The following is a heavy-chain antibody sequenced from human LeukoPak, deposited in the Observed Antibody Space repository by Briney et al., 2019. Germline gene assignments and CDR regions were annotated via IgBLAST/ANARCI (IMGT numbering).Heavy chain of an antibody. Sequence: SVKVSCKASGGTFSSYALSWVRQAPGQGLEWMGGIIPIFATADYAQKFQGRVTITADESTNTAYMELSSLRSDDTAVYYCARVANIVATVDDAFDIWGQGTMVTVSS. V-gene: IGHV1-69*13. D-gene: IGHD5-12*01. J-gene: IGHJ3*02. CDR1: GGTFSSYA. CDR2: IIPIFATA. CDR3: ARVANIVATVDDAFDI.